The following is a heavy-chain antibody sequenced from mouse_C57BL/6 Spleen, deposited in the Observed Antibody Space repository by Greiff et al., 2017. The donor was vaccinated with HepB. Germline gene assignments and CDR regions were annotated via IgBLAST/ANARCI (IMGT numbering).Heavy chain of an antibody. CDR2: INPSTGGT. CDR1: GYSFTGYY. V-gene: IGHV1-42*01. Sequence: VQLQQSGPELVKPGASVKISCKASGYSFTGYYMNWVKQSPEKSLEWIGEINPSTGGTTYNQKFKAKATLTVDKSSSTGYMQLKSLTSEDSAVYYCARWGGAYYFDFWGQGTTLTVSS. CDR3: ARWGGAYYFDF. J-gene: IGHJ2*01.